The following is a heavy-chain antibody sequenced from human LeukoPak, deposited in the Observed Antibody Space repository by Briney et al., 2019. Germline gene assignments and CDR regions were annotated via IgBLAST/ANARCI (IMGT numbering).Heavy chain of an antibody. Sequence: SETLSLTCTVSGGSISRSSYYWGWIRQPPGKGLEWIGSIYYSGSTYYNPSLKSRVTISVDTSKNQFSLKLSSVTAADTAVYYCARHSLSTKTGYSSSWYEDAFDIWGQGTMVTVSS. CDR3: ARHSLSTKTGYSSSWYEDAFDI. V-gene: IGHV4-39*01. J-gene: IGHJ3*02. D-gene: IGHD6-13*01. CDR2: IYYSGST. CDR1: GGSISRSSYY.